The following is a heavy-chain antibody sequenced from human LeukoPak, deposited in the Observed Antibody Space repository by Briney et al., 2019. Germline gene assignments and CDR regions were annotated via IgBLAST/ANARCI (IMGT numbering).Heavy chain of an antibody. Sequence: KPGGSLRLSCAASGFAFSSYSMNWVRQAPGKGLEWVSSISSSSSYIYYADSVKGRFTISRDNAKNSLYLQMNSLRAEDTAAYYCARGYCSSWLVPFDYWGQGTLVTVSS. D-gene: IGHD6-13*01. J-gene: IGHJ4*02. V-gene: IGHV3-21*03. CDR3: ARGYCSSWLVPFDY. CDR1: GFAFSSYS. CDR2: ISSSSSYI.